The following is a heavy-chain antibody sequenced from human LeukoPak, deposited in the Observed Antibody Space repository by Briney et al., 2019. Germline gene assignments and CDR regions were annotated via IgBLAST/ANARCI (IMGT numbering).Heavy chain of an antibody. CDR1: GFTFSNYW. V-gene: IGHV3-74*01. J-gene: IGHJ4*02. CDR3: ARGGHASVDY. Sequence: PGGSLRLSCAASGFTFSNYWMHWVRQAPGKGLVWVSCIDSDGITSYADPVKGRFTISRDDAENTLYLQMNSLRAEDTAVYYCARGGHASVDYWGQGTLVTVSS. CDR2: IDSDGIT. D-gene: IGHD3-10*01.